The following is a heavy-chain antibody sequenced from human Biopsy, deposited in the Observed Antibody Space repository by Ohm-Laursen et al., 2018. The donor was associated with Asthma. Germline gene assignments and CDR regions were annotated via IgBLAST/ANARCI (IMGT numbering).Heavy chain of an antibody. Sequence: ASVKVSCKASGYTFNAYYIPWVRQAPGQEFEWMGRINPNSGNTHYAHKFQGRVTMTRDTSISTVYMELTRLRSDDTAVYYCARAPQPQNYGSGNAQYGLDVWGQGTTVTVSS. CDR3: ARAPQPQNYGSGNAQYGLDV. J-gene: IGHJ6*02. CDR2: INPNSGNT. D-gene: IGHD3-10*01. CDR1: GYTFNAYY. V-gene: IGHV1-2*06.